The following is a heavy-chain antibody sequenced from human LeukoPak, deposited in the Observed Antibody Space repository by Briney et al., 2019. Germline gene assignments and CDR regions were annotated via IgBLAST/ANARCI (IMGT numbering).Heavy chain of an antibody. D-gene: IGHD2-15*01. CDR2: INTDGSTT. Sequence: GGSLRLSCVDSEFTFSSYWMHWVRQAPGEGLVWVSRINTDGSTTTYADSVKGRFTISRDNARNTLYLRMNSLRAEDTAVYYCARDLAGSRDKWGQGTLVTVSS. CDR1: EFTFSSYW. J-gene: IGHJ4*02. V-gene: IGHV3-74*01. CDR3: ARDLAGSRDK.